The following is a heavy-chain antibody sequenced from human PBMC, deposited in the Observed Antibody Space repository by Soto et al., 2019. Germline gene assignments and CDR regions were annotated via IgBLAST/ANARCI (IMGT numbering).Heavy chain of an antibody. CDR1: GGSISSGGYY. V-gene: IGHV4-31*03. D-gene: IGHD6-6*01. CDR3: ARCSSIAGLYYGMDV. Sequence: QVQLQESGPGLVKPSQTLSLTCTVSGGSISSGGYYWTWIRQHPGKGLEWIGYNYYSGITYYNPSLKSRVTISLDTSTNQFSLKLSSVTAADTAVYYCARCSSIAGLYYGMDVWGQGTTVTVSS. CDR2: NYYSGIT. J-gene: IGHJ6*02.